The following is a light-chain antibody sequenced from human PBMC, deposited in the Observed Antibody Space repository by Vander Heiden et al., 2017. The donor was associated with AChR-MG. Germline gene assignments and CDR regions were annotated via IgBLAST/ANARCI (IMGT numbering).Light chain of an antibody. CDR3: TSYTSGKSPSVV. V-gene: IGLV2-14*03. CDR2: DVT. J-gene: IGLJ2*01. CDR1: TSDIAYYRY. Sequence: SAPTQPASVSGSPGQPATIPCTGATSDIAYYRYVSWYQQHPGKAPKLIIYDVTKRPSGVSDRFSGSKSGNTASLTISGVQSEDEAIYYCTSYTSGKSPSVVFGRGTKLTVV.